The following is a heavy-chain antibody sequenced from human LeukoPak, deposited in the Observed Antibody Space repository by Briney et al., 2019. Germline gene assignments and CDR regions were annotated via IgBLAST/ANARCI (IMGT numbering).Heavy chain of an antibody. V-gene: IGHV3-23*01. CDR2: ISGSGGST. CDR3: AGAYYYDSSGYYQKPYYYYGMDV. D-gene: IGHD3-22*01. J-gene: IGHJ6*02. CDR1: GFTLSSYA. Sequence: GGSLRLSCAASGFTLSSYAMSWVRQAPGKGLEWVSAISGSGGSTYYADSVKGRFTISRDNSKNTLYLQMHSLRAEDTAVYYCAGAYYYDSSGYYQKPYYYYGMDVWGQGTTVTVSS.